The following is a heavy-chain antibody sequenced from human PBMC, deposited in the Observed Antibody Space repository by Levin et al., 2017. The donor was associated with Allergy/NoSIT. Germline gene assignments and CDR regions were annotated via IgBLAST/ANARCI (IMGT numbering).Heavy chain of an antibody. CDR2: IYYSGST. Sequence: SETLSLTCTVSGGSISSYYWSWIRQPPGKGLEWIGYIYYSGSTNYNPSLKSRVTISVDTSKNQFSLKLSSVTAADTAVYYCARMYYDILTGYLGGPDYFDYWGQGTLVTVSS. D-gene: IGHD3-9*01. CDR1: GGSISSYY. J-gene: IGHJ4*02. V-gene: IGHV4-59*01. CDR3: ARMYYDILTGYLGGPDYFDY.